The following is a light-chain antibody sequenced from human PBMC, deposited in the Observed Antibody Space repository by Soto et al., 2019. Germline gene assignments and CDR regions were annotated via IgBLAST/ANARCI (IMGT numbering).Light chain of an antibody. CDR3: AAWDGSLNGWV. J-gene: IGLJ3*02. CDR1: NSNIGSNT. CDR2: NND. Sequence: QSVLTQAPSASGTPGQRVTISCSGSNSNIGSNTVSWYQQVPGTAPKVLIYNNDQRPSGVPDRLSGSQSGTSASLAIGGLQSEDEADYYCAAWDGSLNGWVFGGGTKVTVL. V-gene: IGLV1-44*01.